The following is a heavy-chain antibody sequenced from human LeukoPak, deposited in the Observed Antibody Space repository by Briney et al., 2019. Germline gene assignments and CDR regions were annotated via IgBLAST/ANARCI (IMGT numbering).Heavy chain of an antibody. V-gene: IGHV4-4*07. D-gene: IGHD5-12*01. Sequence: SETLSLTCTVSGGSISGYFWSWIRQPAGKGLEWIGRIYSSGSNNYNPPLKSRVTMSLDTSKNHLSLNLSSVTAADTAVYYCAREPTSGREPTSGRPLDYWGQGTLVTVSS. CDR2: IYSSGSN. CDR3: AREPTSGREPTSGRPLDY. CDR1: GGSISGYF. J-gene: IGHJ4*02.